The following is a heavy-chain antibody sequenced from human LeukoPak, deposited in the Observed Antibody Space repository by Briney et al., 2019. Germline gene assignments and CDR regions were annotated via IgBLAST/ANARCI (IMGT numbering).Heavy chain of an antibody. CDR2: ISGSGDTT. CDR3: PNDTSARSYHRAYMNV. J-gene: IGHJ6*03. D-gene: IGHD2-2*01. Sequence: PGGSLRLSCAASGFTFSNYAMSWVRQAPGGGLEWVSEISGSGDTTFHADSVKGRFTTSRDNSKNTLSLQMSGLRVEDSAVYFWPNDTSARSYHRAYMNVWGTGTTVTVPS. CDR1: GFTFSNYA. V-gene: IGHV3-23*01.